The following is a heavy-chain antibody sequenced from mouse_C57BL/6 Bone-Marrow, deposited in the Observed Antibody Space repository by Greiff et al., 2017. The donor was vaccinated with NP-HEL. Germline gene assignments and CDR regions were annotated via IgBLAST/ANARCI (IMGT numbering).Heavy chain of an antibody. D-gene: IGHD1-1*01. J-gene: IGHJ2*01. V-gene: IGHV5-6*01. CDR2: ISSGGSYT. Sequence: DVHLVESGGDLVKPGGSLKLSCAASGFTFSSYGMSWVRQTPDKRLEWVATISSGGSYTYYPDSVKGRFTISRDNAKNTLYLQMSSLKSEDTAMYYCARDPGSSFYFDYWGQGTTLTVSS. CDR3: ARDPGSSFYFDY. CDR1: GFTFSSYG.